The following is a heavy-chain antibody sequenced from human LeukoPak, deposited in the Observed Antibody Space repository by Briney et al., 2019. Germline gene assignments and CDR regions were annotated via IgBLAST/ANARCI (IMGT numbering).Heavy chain of an antibody. CDR1: GFTFSSYS. CDR3: AKHVAVAVAY. V-gene: IGHV3-23*01. CDR2: ISGSGGST. D-gene: IGHD6-19*01. J-gene: IGHJ4*02. Sequence: GGSLRLSCAASGFTFSSYSMNWVRQAPGKGLEWVSAISGSGGSTYYADSVKGRFTISRDNSKNTLYLQMNSLRAEDTAVYYCAKHVAVAVAYWGQGTLVTVSS.